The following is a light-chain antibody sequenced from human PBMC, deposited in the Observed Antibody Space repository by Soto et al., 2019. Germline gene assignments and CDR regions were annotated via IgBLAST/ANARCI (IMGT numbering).Light chain of an antibody. J-gene: IGLJ1*01. CDR1: SSNIGAGYD. CDR2: SNI. CDR3: QSYDRSLRGNYV. V-gene: IGLV1-40*01. Sequence: QSVLTQPPSVSGAQGQRGTISCTGTSSNIGAGYDVHGYQHLPGTAPKLLIYSNINRPSGVPDRFSGSKSGTSASLAITGLQAEDEADYYCQSYDRSLRGNYVLGTGTKLTV.